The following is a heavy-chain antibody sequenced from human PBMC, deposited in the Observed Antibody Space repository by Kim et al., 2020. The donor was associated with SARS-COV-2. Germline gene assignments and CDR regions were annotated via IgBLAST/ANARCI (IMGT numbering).Heavy chain of an antibody. CDR2: IYSSGLT. CDR3: ARHGSGSLDAFVI. D-gene: IGHD3-10*01. Sequence: SETLSLTCTVSGDSISSGNYYWSWIRQPAGKGLEWIGRIYSSGLTNYNPSLKSRVTISVDTSKNQFSLKLSSVTAGDTAVHYCARHGSGSLDAFVIWGQGTMVTVSS. V-gene: IGHV4-61*02. CDR1: GDSISSGNYY. J-gene: IGHJ3*02.